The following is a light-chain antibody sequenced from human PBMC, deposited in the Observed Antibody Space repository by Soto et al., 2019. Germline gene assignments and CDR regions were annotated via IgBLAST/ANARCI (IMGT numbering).Light chain of an antibody. CDR1: QSISTY. CDR3: QQSYGIPRT. CDR2: AAS. Sequence: DLQMTQSPSSLSASVGDRVTITCRASQSISTYFNWYQQKPGKAPKLLISAASNLQSGVPSRFSGSGSGTDFTLTISSLQPDDLATYYCQQSYGIPRTFGQGTKVEI. V-gene: IGKV1-39*01. J-gene: IGKJ1*01.